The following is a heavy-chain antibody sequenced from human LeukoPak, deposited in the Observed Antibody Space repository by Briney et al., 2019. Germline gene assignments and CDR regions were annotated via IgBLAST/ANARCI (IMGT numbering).Heavy chain of an antibody. D-gene: IGHD3-22*01. CDR3: ATEATLMYYYDSSGEEAAFDI. CDR1: GFTFSDYY. V-gene: IGHV3-11*01. CDR2: ISSSGSTI. Sequence: KSGGSLRLSCAASGFTFSDYYMSWIRQAPGKGLEWVPYISSSGSTIYYADSVKGRFTISRDNAKNSLYLQMNSLRAEDTAVYYCATEATLMYYYDSSGEEAAFDIWGQGTMVTVSS. J-gene: IGHJ3*02.